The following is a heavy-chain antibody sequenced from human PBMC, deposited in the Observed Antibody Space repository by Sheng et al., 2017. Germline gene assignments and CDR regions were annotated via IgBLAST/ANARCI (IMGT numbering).Heavy chain of an antibody. V-gene: IGHV3-73*01. D-gene: IGHD6-19*01. CDR3: SAVVAGTDWE. CDR1: GVSFSDSA. Sequence: EVRLVDSGGDLVQPGGSLKLSCEVSGVSFSDSAIHWVRQASGKGLEWVARIGNKASNATVYAASVKGRFTNSRDDSKNTAYLQMNSLKTEDSAVYYCSAVVAGTDWEWGQGTLVTVSS. J-gene: IGHJ4*02. CDR2: IGNKASNAT.